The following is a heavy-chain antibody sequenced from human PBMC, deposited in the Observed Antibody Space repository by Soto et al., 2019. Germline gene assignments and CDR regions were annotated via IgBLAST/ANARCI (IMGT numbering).Heavy chain of an antibody. D-gene: IGHD1-26*01. CDR1: GFTFSSYW. V-gene: IGHV3-7*03. CDR2: IKQDGSEK. J-gene: IGHJ6*02. CDR3: ARDRGGSYYGDYYYYYGMDV. Sequence: LRLSCSASGFTFSSYWMSWVRQAPGKGLEWVANIKQDGSEKYYVDSVKGRFTISRDNAKNSLYLQMNSLRAEDTAVYYCARDRGGSYYGDYYYYYGMDVWGQGTTVTVSS.